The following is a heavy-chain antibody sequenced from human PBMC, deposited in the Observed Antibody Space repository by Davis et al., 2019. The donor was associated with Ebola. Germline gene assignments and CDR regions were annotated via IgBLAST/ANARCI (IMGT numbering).Heavy chain of an antibody. CDR1: GYTFTSYD. CDR3: ARGMGHSGYVYYYGMDV. J-gene: IGHJ6*02. CDR2: INPSGGST. D-gene: IGHD5-12*01. V-gene: IGHV1-8*01. Sequence: ASVKVSCKASGYTFTSYDINWVRQAPGQGLEWMGIINPSGGSTSYAQKFQGRVTMTRNTSISTAYMELSSLRSEETAVYYCARGMGHSGYVYYYGMDVWGQGTTVTVSS.